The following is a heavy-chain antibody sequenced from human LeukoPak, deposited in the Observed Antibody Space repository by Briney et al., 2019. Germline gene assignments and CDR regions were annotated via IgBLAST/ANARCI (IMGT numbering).Heavy chain of an antibody. CDR3: ARDADTAMVTFDY. V-gene: IGHV3-21*01. J-gene: IGHJ4*02. CDR2: ISSSSSYI. D-gene: IGHD5-18*01. Sequence: PGGSLRLSCAASGFTFSSYSMNWVRQAPGKGLEWVSSISSSSSYIYYADSVKGRFTISRDNAKNSLYLQMNSLRAEDTAVYYCARDADTAMVTFDYWGQGTLVAVSS. CDR1: GFTFSSYS.